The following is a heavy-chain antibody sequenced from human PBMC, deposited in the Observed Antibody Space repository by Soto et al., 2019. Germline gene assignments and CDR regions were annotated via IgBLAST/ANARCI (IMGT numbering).Heavy chain of an antibody. CDR3: ARETGWYPDY. CDR2: IYYSGST. V-gene: IGHV4-59*01. J-gene: IGHJ4*02. D-gene: IGHD2-15*01. CDR1: GGSISSYN. Sequence: QVQLQESGPGLVKPSETLSLTCPVSGGSISSYNWSWIRQPPGKGLEWIGYIYYSGSTNYNPSLKSRVTISVDTSKNQFSLKLSSVTAADTAVYYCARETGWYPDYWGQGTLVTVSS.